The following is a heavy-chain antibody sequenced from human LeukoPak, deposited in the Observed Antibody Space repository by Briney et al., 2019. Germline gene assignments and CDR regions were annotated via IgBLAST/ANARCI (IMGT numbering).Heavy chain of an antibody. V-gene: IGHV3-23*01. Sequence: GGSLRLSCAASGFTFSSYAMSWVRQAPGKGLEWVSAISGSGGSTYYADSVKGRFTISRDNSKNTLYLQMNSLRAEVTAVYYCAKDYLSSWYYYDYYYYMDVWGKGTTVTVSS. D-gene: IGHD6-13*01. CDR3: AKDYLSSWYYYDYYYYMDV. CDR1: GFTFSSYA. CDR2: ISGSGGST. J-gene: IGHJ6*03.